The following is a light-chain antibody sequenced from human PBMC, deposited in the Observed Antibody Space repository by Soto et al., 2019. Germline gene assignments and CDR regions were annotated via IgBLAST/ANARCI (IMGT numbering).Light chain of an antibody. Sequence: VWTQYKGTMSLSPGKRETLSRRGSRSVSSSYLAWYQQKPGQAPSLLIYGASRRATGIPDRFSGSGSGTDFTLTISRLEPEDFAVYYCQQYDSSPITFGQGTRLEIK. V-gene: IGKV3-20*01. CDR1: RSVSSSY. J-gene: IGKJ5*01. CDR3: QQYDSSPIT. CDR2: GAS.